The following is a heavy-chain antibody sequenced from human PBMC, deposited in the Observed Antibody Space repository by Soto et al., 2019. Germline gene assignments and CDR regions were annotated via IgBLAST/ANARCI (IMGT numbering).Heavy chain of an antibody. Sequence: SETLSLTCAVSGYFISSGYYWCWIRQPPGKGLGWMGSMFHSGSTHYYPSLTSRVTLSVDTSKNHFSLRLSSVTASDTAVYYCARGHIVVVPTVTWFAPWAQGTLVTVSS. V-gene: IGHV4-38-2*01. CDR3: ARGHIVVVPTVTWFAP. D-gene: IGHD2-2*01. J-gene: IGHJ5*02. CDR1: GYFISSGYY. CDR2: MFHSGST.